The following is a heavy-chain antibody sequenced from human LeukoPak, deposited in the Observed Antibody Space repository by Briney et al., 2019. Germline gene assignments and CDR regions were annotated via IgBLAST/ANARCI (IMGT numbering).Heavy chain of an antibody. D-gene: IGHD3-10*01. CDR1: GFTVNVYY. V-gene: IGHV3-53*01. J-gene: IGHJ4*02. CDR2: LHSDYST. Sequence: GGSLRLSCVASGFTVNVYYMTWVRQAPGKGLEWVSILHSDYSTYYTDSVKGRFTISRDTSKNTLYLQMNSLRADDTAVYYCARTRNGAFDYWGQGTLVTVSS. CDR3: ARTRNGAFDY.